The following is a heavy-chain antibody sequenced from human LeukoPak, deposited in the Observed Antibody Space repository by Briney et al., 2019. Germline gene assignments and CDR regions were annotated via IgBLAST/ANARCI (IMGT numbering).Heavy chain of an antibody. Sequence: SQTLSLTCTASGGSFSTRTYYWSCIRQPPGKRLEGIGYIYYSGSTYYNSSLKRLVSLSVDSSKNQFSLKLSPETDADTAVFFCARARDGYNLDAFDIWGQGTMVTVSS. CDR3: ARARDGYNLDAFDI. D-gene: IGHD5-24*01. CDR2: IYYSGST. J-gene: IGHJ3*02. CDR1: GGSFSTRTYY. V-gene: IGHV4-30-4*08.